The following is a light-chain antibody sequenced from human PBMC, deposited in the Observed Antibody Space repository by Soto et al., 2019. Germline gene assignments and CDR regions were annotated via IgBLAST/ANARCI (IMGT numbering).Light chain of an antibody. Sequence: AIQLTQSPSSLSASVGDTVTITCRASRQISKDLGWFQQKAGKAPKFLIYAESILHPGVPSRFSGTGSGSDFALTITNLQPEDFATYYCLQDYSSPITFGQGTRLDIK. CDR1: RQISKD. J-gene: IGKJ5*01. CDR2: AES. CDR3: LQDYSSPIT. V-gene: IGKV1-6*02.